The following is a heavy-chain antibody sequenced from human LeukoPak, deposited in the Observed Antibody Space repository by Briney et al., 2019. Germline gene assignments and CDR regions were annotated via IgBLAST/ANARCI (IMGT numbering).Heavy chain of an antibody. CDR2: ISGGSSFT. D-gene: IGHD6-19*01. Sequence: GGSLRLSCTASGFTFGDYVMSWVRQAPGKGLEWVSYISGGSSFTYYVDSVKGRFTISRDNAKNSLYLQMNSLRAEDTAVYYCARDLGYSSGPNYWGQGTRVTVSS. CDR3: ARDLGYSSGPNY. CDR1: GFTFGDYV. J-gene: IGHJ4*02. V-gene: IGHV3-21*01.